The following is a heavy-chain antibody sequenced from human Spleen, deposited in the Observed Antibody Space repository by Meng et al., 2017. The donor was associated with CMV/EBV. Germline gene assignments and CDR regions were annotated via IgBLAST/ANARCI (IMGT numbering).Heavy chain of an antibody. D-gene: IGHD2-15*01. CDR1: GGSLSGYY. CDR2: ISNNGRS. J-gene: IGHJ4*02. Sequence: SETLSLTCAVYGGSLSGYYWSWIRQSPGKGLQWIGFISNNGRSLYNPSLNSRLAISMDPSKNQFSLKLNSMTVADSGVYYCARERDPPGAAPGRFHFDYRGQGTLVTVSS. V-gene: IGHV4-4*08. CDR3: ARERDPPGAAPGRFHFDY.